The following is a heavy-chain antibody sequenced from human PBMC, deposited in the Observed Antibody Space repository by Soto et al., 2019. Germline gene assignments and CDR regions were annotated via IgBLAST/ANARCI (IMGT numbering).Heavy chain of an antibody. CDR3: TTEASIIRYSGYDWGIDY. CDR1: RFNFSAAW. Sequence: PGGSLRLSCVASRFNFSAAWLNWIRQAPGKGLEWVGRIKPKSEGETADYTAPVRGRFTISRDDSKTTLYLQMNSLKTEDTAVYYCTTEASIIRYSGYDWGIDYWGQGTLVTVSS. D-gene: IGHD5-12*01. J-gene: IGHJ4*02. V-gene: IGHV3-15*07. CDR2: IKPKSEGETA.